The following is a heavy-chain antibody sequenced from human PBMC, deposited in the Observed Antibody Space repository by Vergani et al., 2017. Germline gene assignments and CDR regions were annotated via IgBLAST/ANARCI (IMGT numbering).Heavy chain of an antibody. V-gene: IGHV3-30*18. CDR1: GFTFSSYG. CDR2: ISYDGSNK. J-gene: IGHJ4*02. D-gene: IGHD6-19*01. CDR3: AKDLAAAVAGTQAGDY. Sequence: VQLLESGGGLVQPGGSLRLSCAASGFTFSSYGMHWVRQAPGKGLEWVAVISYDGSNKYYADSVKGRFTISRDNSKNTLYLQMNSLRAEDTAVYYCAKDLAAAVAGTQAGDYWGQGTLVTVSS.